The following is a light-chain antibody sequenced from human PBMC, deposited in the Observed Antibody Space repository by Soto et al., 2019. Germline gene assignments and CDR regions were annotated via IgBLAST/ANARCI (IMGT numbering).Light chain of an antibody. CDR1: SSNIGSST. Sequence: QSALAQPPSASGTPGQGVAISCSGSSSNIGSSTVNWYQQLPGTAPKLLIYSNNQRPSGVPDRFSGSKSGTSASLAISGLQSEDEADYYCAAWDDSNTLEVFGPGTKVTVL. CDR3: AAWDDSNTLEV. V-gene: IGLV1-44*01. CDR2: SNN. J-gene: IGLJ1*01.